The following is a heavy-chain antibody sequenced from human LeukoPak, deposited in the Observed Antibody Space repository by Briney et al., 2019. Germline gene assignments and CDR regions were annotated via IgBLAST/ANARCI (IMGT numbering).Heavy chain of an antibody. J-gene: IGHJ3*02. CDR1: GYRFTSYW. CDR3: ARRAPNPVLYIAAAHEAFDI. CDR2: FYPGDSDT. D-gene: IGHD6-13*01. V-gene: IGHV5-51*01. Sequence: GESLKIPCKGSGYRFTSYWIGWVRQVPGKGLEWMGIFYPGDSDTRYSSSYQGKVTISADKSISPVYLQWSSLKASDTAMYYCARRAPNPVLYIAAAHEAFDIWGQGTMVTVSS.